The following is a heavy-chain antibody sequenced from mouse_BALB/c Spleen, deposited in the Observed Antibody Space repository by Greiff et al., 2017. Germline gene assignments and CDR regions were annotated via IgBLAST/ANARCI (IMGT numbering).Heavy chain of an antibody. D-gene: IGHD2-1*01. CDR2: INPSNGGT. V-gene: IGHV1S81*02. J-gene: IGHJ3*01. CDR1: GYTFTSYY. Sequence: QVQLQQPGAELVKPGASVKLSCKASGYTFTSYYMYWVKQRPGQGLEWIGGINPSNGGTNFNEKFKSKATLTVDKSSSTAYMQLSSLTSEDSAVYYCTRKDGNYGAWFAYWGQGTLVTVSA. CDR3: TRKDGNYGAWFAY.